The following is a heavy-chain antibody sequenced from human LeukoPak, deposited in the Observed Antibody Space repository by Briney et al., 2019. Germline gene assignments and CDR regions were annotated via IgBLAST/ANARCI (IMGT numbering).Heavy chain of an antibody. CDR2: ISGSGGST. J-gene: IGHJ6*03. V-gene: IGHV3-23*01. CDR3: AKKVPVATYYYYYYMDV. D-gene: IGHD2-2*01. Sequence: GGSLRLSCAASGFTFSSYAMSWVRQAPGKGLEWVSAISGSGGSTYYADSVKGRFTISRDNSKNTLYLQMNSLRAEDTAVYYCAKKVPVATYYYYYYMDVWGKGTTVTVSS. CDR1: GFTFSSYA.